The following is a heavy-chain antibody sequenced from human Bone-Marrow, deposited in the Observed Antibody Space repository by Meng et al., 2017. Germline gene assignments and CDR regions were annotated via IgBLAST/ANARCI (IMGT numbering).Heavy chain of an antibody. CDR3: ASLAIFGVVIRDY. Sequence: EQLVHSGAEGKKAGASVKVSCKASGYTFTGYYRHWVRQAPGQGLEWMGRINPNSGGTNYAQKFQGRVTMTRDTSISTAYMELRRLRSDDTAVYYCASLAIFGVVIRDYWGQGTLVTVSS. J-gene: IGHJ4*02. V-gene: IGHV1-2*06. CDR2: INPNSGGT. CDR1: GYTFTGYY. D-gene: IGHD3-3*01.